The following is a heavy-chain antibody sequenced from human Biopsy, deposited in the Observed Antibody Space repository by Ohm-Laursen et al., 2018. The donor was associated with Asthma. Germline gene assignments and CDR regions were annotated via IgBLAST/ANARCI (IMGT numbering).Heavy chain of an antibody. CDR1: GYNFISFA. CDR2: VNTGKGDT. V-gene: IGHV1-3*04. J-gene: IGHJ3*01. CDR3: ARTYYDFLTGQVKDVFGV. Sequence: PSVKVSCKASGYNFISFAIHWVRQAPGQRLEWMGWVNTGKGDTKYSQKFQGRVTITRDTSASTAYMELRSLRSEDTATYYCARTYYDFLTGQVKDVFGVWGQGTMVTVSS. D-gene: IGHD3-9*01.